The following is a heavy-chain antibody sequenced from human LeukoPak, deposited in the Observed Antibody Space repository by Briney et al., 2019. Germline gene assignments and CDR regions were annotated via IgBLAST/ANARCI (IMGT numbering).Heavy chain of an antibody. CDR1: RFSFSAYP. CDR2: ISASGDVT. J-gene: IGHJ3*02. CDR3: AKSLLTTASGTGRAFDI. V-gene: IGHV3-23*01. Sequence: GGSLRLSCAASRFSFSAYPMGWARRAPGKGLEWVSGISASGDVTFHADPVKGRFTISRDNSKNTLYLQMNSLRPEDTAEYYCAKSLLTTASGTGRAFDIWGQGTMVTVSS. D-gene: IGHD1-26*01.